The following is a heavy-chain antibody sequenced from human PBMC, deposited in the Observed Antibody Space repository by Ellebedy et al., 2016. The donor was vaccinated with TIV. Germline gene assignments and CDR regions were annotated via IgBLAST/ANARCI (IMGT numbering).Heavy chain of an antibody. CDR2: ISTTGGGT. D-gene: IGHD6-19*01. J-gene: IGHJ6*02. CDR1: GFTFSSYD. V-gene: IGHV3-23*01. Sequence: GGSLRLSCEASGFTFSSYDMAWVRQAPGKGLEWVSDISTTGGGTYYADSVKGRFSISRDNTRNTLFLQMSDLRAEDTAVYYCARGSWACSGSMDVWGQGTTVTVSS. CDR3: ARGSWACSGSMDV.